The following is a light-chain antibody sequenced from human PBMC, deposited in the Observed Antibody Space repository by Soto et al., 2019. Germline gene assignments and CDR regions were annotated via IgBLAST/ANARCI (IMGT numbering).Light chain of an antibody. J-gene: IGKJ1*01. CDR3: QQSYSTPRT. V-gene: IGKV1-39*01. CDR2: AAS. CDR1: QSISNY. Sequence: DIQMTQSPSSLSASVGDRVTITCRASQSISNYLNWYEQESGKAPKLLIYAASILQTGVPSRFSGSGSGTDFTLTISSLQPEDFATYYCQQSYSTPRTFGQGT.